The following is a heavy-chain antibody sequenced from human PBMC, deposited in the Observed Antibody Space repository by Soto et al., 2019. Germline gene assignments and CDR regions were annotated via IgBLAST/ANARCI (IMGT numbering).Heavy chain of an antibody. D-gene: IGHD6-13*01. J-gene: IGHJ6*02. Sequence: SETLSLTCTVSGGSISSSSYYWGWIRQPPGKGLEWIGSIYYSGSTYYNPSLKSRVTISVDTSKNQFSLKLSSVTAADTAVYYCARTRLYSSSWSNLYYYYGMDVWGQGTTVTVSS. CDR2: IYYSGST. CDR1: GGSISSSSYY. CDR3: ARTRLYSSSWSNLYYYYGMDV. V-gene: IGHV4-39*01.